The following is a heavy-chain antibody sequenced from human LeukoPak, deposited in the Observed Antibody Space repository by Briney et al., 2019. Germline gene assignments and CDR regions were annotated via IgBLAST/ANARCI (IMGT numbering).Heavy chain of an antibody. J-gene: IGHJ2*01. Sequence: PGGSLTPSWTFSGFSLTTICTGCDRQAPGKGLEWVSVIFSGGSTYYAASVKGRFTISRDISKNTLYLQMNGLRAEDTAVYYCASEGSYYYLLTAYCKYVLSLLLWPRSTLVSVSS. V-gene: IGHV3-53*01. D-gene: IGHD3-9*01. CDR1: GFSLTTIC. CDR3: ASEGSYYYLLTAYCKYVLSLLL. CDR2: IFSGGST.